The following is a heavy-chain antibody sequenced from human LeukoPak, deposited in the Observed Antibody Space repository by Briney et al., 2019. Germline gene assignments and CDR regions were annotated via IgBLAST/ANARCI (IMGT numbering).Heavy chain of an antibody. J-gene: IGHJ6*03. CDR2: IYTSGSN. Sequence: PSETLSLTCTVSGGSISSYYWSWIRQPAGKGLEWIGRIYTSGSNNYNPSLKSRVTMSVDTSKNQFSLKLSSVTAADTAMYYCARDKRVAVAGTYIYYYYMDVWGNGTTVTISS. CDR3: ARDKRVAVAGTYIYYYYMDV. CDR1: GGSISSYY. V-gene: IGHV4-4*07. D-gene: IGHD6-19*01.